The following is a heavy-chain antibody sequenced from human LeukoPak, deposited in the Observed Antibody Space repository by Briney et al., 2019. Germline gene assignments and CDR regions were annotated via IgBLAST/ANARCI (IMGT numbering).Heavy chain of an antibody. CDR1: GFTFSSYS. D-gene: IGHD3-22*01. J-gene: IGHJ4*02. V-gene: IGHV3-21*01. CDR2: ITTSSSYI. CDR3: ARERGYDY. Sequence: GGSLRLSCAASGFTFSSYSLNWVRQAPGKGLEWVSSITTSSSYIYYADSVKGRFTISRDNAKNSLFLQMNSLRAKDTAVYYCARERGYDYWGQGTLVTVSS.